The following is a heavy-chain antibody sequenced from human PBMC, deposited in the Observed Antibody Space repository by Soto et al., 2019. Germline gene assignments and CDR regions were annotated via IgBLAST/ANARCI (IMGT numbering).Heavy chain of an antibody. CDR1: GYSIRSGYY. D-gene: IGHD6-13*01. CDR2: IYHTGST. V-gene: IGHV4-38-2*01. J-gene: IGHJ6*02. Sequence: PSETLSLTCVVSGYSIRSGYYWGWLRQPPGKGLEWIGSIYHTGSTSFNPSLKSRVTISVDTSKNQLSLKLSSVTAADSAVYYCARAPATGTSPVYYGLDVWGQGTTVTVSS. CDR3: ARAPATGTSPVYYGLDV.